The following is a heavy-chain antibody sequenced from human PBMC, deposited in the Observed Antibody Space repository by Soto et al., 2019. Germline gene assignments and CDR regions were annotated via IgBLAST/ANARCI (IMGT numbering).Heavy chain of an antibody. V-gene: IGHV4-59*01. Sequence: SETLSLTCTVSGGSISSYYWSWIRQPPGKGLEWIGYIYYSGSTNYNPSLKSRVTISVDTSKNQFSLKLSSVTAADTAVYYCARGGRCSGGSCYSPYYYGMDVWGQGTTVPVSS. J-gene: IGHJ6*02. D-gene: IGHD2-15*01. CDR3: ARGGRCSGGSCYSPYYYGMDV. CDR1: GGSISSYY. CDR2: IYYSGST.